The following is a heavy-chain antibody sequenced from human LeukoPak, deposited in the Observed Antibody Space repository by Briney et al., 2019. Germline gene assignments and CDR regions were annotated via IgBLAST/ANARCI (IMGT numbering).Heavy chain of an antibody. V-gene: IGHV3-48*01. CDR1: GFTFSSYS. D-gene: IGHD3-22*01. CDR3: ARDGGDSSGYWFDY. Sequence: GGSLRLSCAASGFTFSSYSMNWVRQAPGKGLEWVSYISSSSSTIYYAESVKGRFTISRDNAKNLLYLQMNSLRAEDTAVYYCARDGGDSSGYWFDYWGQGTLVTVSS. CDR2: ISSSSSTI. J-gene: IGHJ4*02.